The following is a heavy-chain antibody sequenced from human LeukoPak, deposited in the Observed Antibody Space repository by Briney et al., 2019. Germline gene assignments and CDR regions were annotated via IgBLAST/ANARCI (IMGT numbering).Heavy chain of an antibody. CDR3: ARKMKNCSSTSCPQNYYYGMDV. CDR2: INHSGST. J-gene: IGHJ6*02. V-gene: IGHV4-34*01. Sequence: SETLSLTCAVYGGSFSGYYWSWIRQPPGKGLEWIGEINHSGSTNYNPSLKSRVTISVDTSKNQFSLKMSSVTAADTAVYYCARKMKNCSSTSCPQNYYYGMDVWGQGTTVTVSS. CDR1: GGSFSGYY. D-gene: IGHD2-2*01.